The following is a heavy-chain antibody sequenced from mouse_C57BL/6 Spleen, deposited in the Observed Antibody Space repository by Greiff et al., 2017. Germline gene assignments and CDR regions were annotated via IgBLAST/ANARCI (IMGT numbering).Heavy chain of an antibody. CDR1: GFTFSNYW. D-gene: IGHD1-3*01. Sequence: EVQGVESGGGLVQPGGSMKLSCVASGFTFSNYWMNWVRQSPEKGLEWVAQISLKSDNYATHYVESVKGRFTISRDDSKSSGYLQENNLRAEDTGIYYCTESQLGFAYWGQGTLVTVSA. CDR2: ISLKSDNYAT. V-gene: IGHV6-3*01. J-gene: IGHJ3*01. CDR3: TESQLGFAY.